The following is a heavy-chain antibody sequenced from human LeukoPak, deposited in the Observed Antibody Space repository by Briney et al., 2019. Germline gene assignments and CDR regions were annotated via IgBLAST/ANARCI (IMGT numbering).Heavy chain of an antibody. CDR2: ISGSGGST. V-gene: IGHV3-23*01. Sequence: PGGSLRLSCAGSGFTFDIYAIHWARQAPGKGLEWVSAISGSGGSTYYADSVKGRFTISRDNSKNTLYLQMNSLRAEDTAVYYCAKDTRRKRITMIVVAHPLDYWGQGTLVTVSS. J-gene: IGHJ4*02. CDR1: GFTFDIYA. D-gene: IGHD3-22*01. CDR3: AKDTRRKRITMIVVAHPLDY.